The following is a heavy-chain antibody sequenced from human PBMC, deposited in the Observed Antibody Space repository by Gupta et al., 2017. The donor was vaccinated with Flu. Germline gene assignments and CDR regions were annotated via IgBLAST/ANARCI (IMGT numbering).Heavy chain of an antibody. CDR1: AFSLSTNGVG. Sequence: QITLKESGPTLAKPTQTLTLTCTFSAFSLSTNGVGVGWIRQPPGKALEWLALIYWDDDKRYSPSLRNRLTITKGTSRNQVVLTMTNVDPVDTATYYCAREPDFNSGWYFFDYWGQGTLVTVSS. CDR2: IYWDDDK. D-gene: IGHD6-19*01. J-gene: IGHJ4*02. CDR3: AREPDFNSGWYFFDY. V-gene: IGHV2-5*02.